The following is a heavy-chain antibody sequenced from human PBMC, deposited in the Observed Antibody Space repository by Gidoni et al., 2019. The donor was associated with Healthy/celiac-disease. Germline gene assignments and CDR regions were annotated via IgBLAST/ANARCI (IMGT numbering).Heavy chain of an antibody. CDR2: TSYDGINK. D-gene: IGHD3-10*01. CDR1: GVALSNYG. CDR3: AKDFSYGSGNGNFYGMDV. V-gene: IGHV3-30*18. J-gene: IGHJ6*02. Sequence: QVHLVESGGGVVQPGRSLRLSCEASGVALSNYGVHWVRQAPGKGLEWVAVTSYDGINKYYADSVKGRFTISRDNSKNTVYLQMNSLRGEDTAVYYCAKDFSYGSGNGNFYGMDVWGQGTTVTVSS.